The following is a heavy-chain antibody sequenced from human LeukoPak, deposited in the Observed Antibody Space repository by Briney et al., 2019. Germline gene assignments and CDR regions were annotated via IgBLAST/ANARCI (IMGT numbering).Heavy chain of an antibody. V-gene: IGHV3-23*01. CDR3: AKDVGWELLQLLWYFDL. CDR2: ISGSGGSS. D-gene: IGHD1-26*01. CDR1: GFTFSSYA. Sequence: GGSLRLSCAASGFTFSSYAMSWVRQAPGKGLEWVSAISGSGGSSYYADSVKGRFTISRDNSKNTLYLQMNSLRAEDTAVYYCAKDVGWELLQLLWYFDLWGRGTLVTVSS. J-gene: IGHJ2*01.